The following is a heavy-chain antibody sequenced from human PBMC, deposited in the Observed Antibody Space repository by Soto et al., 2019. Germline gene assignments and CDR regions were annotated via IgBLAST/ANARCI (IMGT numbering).Heavy chain of an antibody. CDR3: AGASVDTAMITLAYFYWHYGMDV. V-gene: IGHV1-69*19. CDR2: IIPLFSTA. Sequence: QVQLVQSGAEVRKPGSSVKVSCKASGGTFSNYALSWVRQAPGQGLGWMGGIIPLFSTANYAQKFQGTATIIVDEAPRTAYMELSSLTYEDTAVYYCAGASVDTAMITLAYFYWHYGMDVWGRGITVTVAS. CDR1: GGTFSNYA. J-gene: IGHJ6*02. D-gene: IGHD5-18*01.